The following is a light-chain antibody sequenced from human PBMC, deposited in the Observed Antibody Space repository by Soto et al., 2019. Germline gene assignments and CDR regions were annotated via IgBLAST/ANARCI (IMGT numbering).Light chain of an antibody. CDR2: AAS. J-gene: IGKJ3*01. CDR1: QSISSY. Sequence: DIQMTQSPSSLSASVGDRVTITCRASQSISSYLNWYQQKPGKAPKLLIYAASSLQSGVPSRFSGSGSGTDFTLTISSLQPEDFATYYCQQSYSTPLLYIGPGTKVDIK. V-gene: IGKV1-39*01. CDR3: QQSYSTPLLY.